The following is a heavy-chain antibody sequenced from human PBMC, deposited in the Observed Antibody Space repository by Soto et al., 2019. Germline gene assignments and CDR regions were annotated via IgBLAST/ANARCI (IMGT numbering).Heavy chain of an antibody. CDR3: ARQGRTGYYKGAFDY. J-gene: IGHJ4*02. Sequence: SVTMRLPWTVSGGCISSYYWRWIRQRKGKGLEWIGYIYYSGSTNYNPSLKSRVTISVDTSKNQFSLKLSSVTAADTAVYFCARQGRTGYYKGAFDYWGQGTLVTSPQ. V-gene: IGHV4-59*08. D-gene: IGHD3-9*01. CDR2: IYYSGST. CDR1: GGCISSYY.